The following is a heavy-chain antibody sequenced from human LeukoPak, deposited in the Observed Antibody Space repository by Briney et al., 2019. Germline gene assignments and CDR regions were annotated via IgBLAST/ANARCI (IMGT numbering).Heavy chain of an antibody. D-gene: IGHD3-16*02. Sequence: KSSETLSLTCAVSGYSISSGYYWGWIRQHPGKGLGWIGSIYHSGSTYYNPSLKSRVTISVDTSKNQFSLKLISVTAADTAVYYCCRLLLRVGELSSFGYWGQGTLVTVSS. V-gene: IGHV4-38-2*01. CDR2: IYHSGST. CDR3: CRLLLRVGELSSFGY. CDR1: GYSISSGYY. J-gene: IGHJ4*02.